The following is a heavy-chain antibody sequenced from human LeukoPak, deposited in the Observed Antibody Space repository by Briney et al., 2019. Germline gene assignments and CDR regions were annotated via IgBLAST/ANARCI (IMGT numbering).Heavy chain of an antibody. CDR3: ARDLNYDSAY. V-gene: IGHV3-53*01. J-gene: IGHJ4*02. Sequence: TGGSLRLSCAASGFTVSSNYMSWVRQARGKALEWVSVIYSGGSTYYADSVKGRFTISRDNSKNTVYLQMNSLRAEDTAVYYCARDLNYDSAYWGQGTLVTVSS. CDR1: GFTVSSNY. D-gene: IGHD3-22*01. CDR2: IYSGGST.